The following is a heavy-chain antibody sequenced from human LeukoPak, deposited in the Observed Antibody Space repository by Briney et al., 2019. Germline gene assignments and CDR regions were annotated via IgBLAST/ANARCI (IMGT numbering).Heavy chain of an antibody. CDR2: IRPD. CDR3: VSDYTAMFTGCDY. D-gene: IGHD5-18*01. V-gene: IGHV1-46*03. CDR1: GYTITSYC. Sequence: ASVKVSCKASGYTITSYCVHWVRQAPGQGLEWMEVIRPDSSAQTFQGRVTLTRDTSTSTVYMELSSLRSEDSAIYYCVSDYTAMFTGCDYWGQGTPVTVSS. J-gene: IGHJ4*02.